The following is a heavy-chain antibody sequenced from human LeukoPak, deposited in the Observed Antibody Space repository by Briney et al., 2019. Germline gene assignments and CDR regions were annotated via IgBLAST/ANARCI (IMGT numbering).Heavy chain of an antibody. CDR3: ARLWYYDSSGYYVDY. CDR2: IYYSGST. J-gene: IGHJ4*02. V-gene: IGHV4-59*08. CDR1: GGSISSYY. D-gene: IGHD3-22*01. Sequence: PSETLSLTCTVSGGSISSYYWSWIRQPPGKGLEWIGYIYYSGSTNYNPSLKSRVTISVDTSKNQFSLKLSSVTAADTAVYYCARLWYYDSSGYYVDYWGQGTLVTVSS.